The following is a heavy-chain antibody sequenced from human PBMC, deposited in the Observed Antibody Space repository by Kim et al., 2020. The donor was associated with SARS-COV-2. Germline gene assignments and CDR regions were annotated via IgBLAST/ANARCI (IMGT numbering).Heavy chain of an antibody. D-gene: IGHD4-17*01. Sequence: ASVKVSCKASGYTFTGYYMHWVRQAPGQGLEWMGRINPNSGGTNYAQKFQGRVTMTRDTSISTAYMELSRLRSDDTAVYYCAGELDDYGAPGGFAFDIWGQGTMVTVSS. J-gene: IGHJ3*02. CDR2: INPNSGGT. CDR3: AGELDDYGAPGGFAFDI. CDR1: GYTFTGYY. V-gene: IGHV1-2*06.